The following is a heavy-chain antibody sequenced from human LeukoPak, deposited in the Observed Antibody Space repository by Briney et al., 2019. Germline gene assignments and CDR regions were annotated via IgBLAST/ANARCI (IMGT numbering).Heavy chain of an antibody. D-gene: IGHD2-21*02. CDR1: GGSFCGYY. CDR3: AGGRNPKVVTAPHYHFDY. J-gene: IGHJ4*02. V-gene: IGHV4-34*01. Sequence: SGTLSLTCAVYGGSFCGYYWCWIRQPPGKGREWSGEIYHSGSTNYNPSLKSRVTIPVHTSKNRLSLKWSSVTAADTAGYYCAGGRNPKVVTAPHYHFDYWGQGTLVTVSP. CDR2: IYHSGST.